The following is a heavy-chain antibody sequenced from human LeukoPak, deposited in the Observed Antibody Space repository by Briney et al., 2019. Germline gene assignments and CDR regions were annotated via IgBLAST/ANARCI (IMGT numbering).Heavy chain of an antibody. Sequence: ASVTVSCKASGYTFTSYYMHWVRQAPGQGLEWMGIINPSGGSTSYAQKFQGRVTMTRDTSTSTVYMELSSLRSEDTAVYYCARDRDTAMVTLGGTFDYWGQGTLVTVSS. CDR2: INPSGGST. J-gene: IGHJ4*02. CDR3: ARDRDTAMVTLGGTFDY. CDR1: GYTFTSYY. D-gene: IGHD5-18*01. V-gene: IGHV1-46*01.